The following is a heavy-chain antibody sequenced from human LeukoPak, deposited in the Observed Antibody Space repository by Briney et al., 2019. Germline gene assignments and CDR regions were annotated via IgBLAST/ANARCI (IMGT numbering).Heavy chain of an antibody. J-gene: IGHJ4*02. CDR3: ARGDGYNSLFDY. D-gene: IGHD5-24*01. V-gene: IGHV1-24*01. CDR1: GYTLTELS. CDR2: FDPEDGET. Sequence: ASVTVSCTVSGYTLTELSMHWVRQAPGKGLEWMGGFDPEDGETIYAQKFQGRVTMTEDTSTDTAYMELSSLRSEDSAVYYCARGDGYNSLFDYWGQGTLVTVSS.